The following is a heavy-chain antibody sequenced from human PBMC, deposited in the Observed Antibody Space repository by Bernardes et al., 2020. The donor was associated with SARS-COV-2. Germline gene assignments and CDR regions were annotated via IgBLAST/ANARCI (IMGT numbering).Heavy chain of an antibody. CDR2: INHSGST. CDR3: ARGGLYSTSRYYYGMDV. Sequence: AETLTLTCAVYGGSFSGYYWSWIRQAPGKGLEWMGEINHSGSTNYNPSLKSRVTISVDTSKNQFSLKLSSVTAADTAVYYCARGGLYSTSRYYYGMDVWGQGTTVTVSS. J-gene: IGHJ6*02. V-gene: IGHV4-34*01. CDR1: GGSFSGYY. D-gene: IGHD6-6*01.